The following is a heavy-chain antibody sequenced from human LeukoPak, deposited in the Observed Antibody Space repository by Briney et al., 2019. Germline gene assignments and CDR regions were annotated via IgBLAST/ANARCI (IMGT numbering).Heavy chain of an antibody. CDR3: TTKEENRYNWNRPGSDVYYMDV. CDR2: IKSKTDGGTT. D-gene: IGHD1/OR15-1a*01. Sequence: GGSLRLSCAASGFTFSNAWMSWVRQAPGKGLEWVGRIKSKTDGGTTEYAAPVKGRFTISRDDSKNTLYLQMNSLKTEDTAVYYCTTKEENRYNWNRPGSDVYYMDVWGKGTTVTVSS. V-gene: IGHV3-15*01. J-gene: IGHJ6*03. CDR1: GFTFSNAW.